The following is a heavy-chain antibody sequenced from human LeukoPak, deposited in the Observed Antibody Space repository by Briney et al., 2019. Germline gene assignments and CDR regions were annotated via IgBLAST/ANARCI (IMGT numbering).Heavy chain of an antibody. J-gene: IGHJ1*01. V-gene: IGHV4-59*01. D-gene: IGHD1-14*01. Sequence: SETLSLTCTVSGGSISTYYCTWIRQSPGKGLEWIGYFLYSGSTNCNPSLKGRVTVSVDTSKNQFSLKLTSVTAADTAVYYCAAVDKRPIEPDCWSQGTLVTVSS. CDR2: FLYSGST. CDR1: GGSISTYY. CDR3: AAVDKRPIEPDC.